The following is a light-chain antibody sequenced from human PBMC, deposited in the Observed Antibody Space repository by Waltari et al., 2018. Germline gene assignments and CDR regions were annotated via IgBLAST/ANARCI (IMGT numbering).Light chain of an antibody. CDR2: KAS. Sequence: DIQMTQSPSTLSASVGDRVTITCRASQNIASWVAWYQHKPGKAPNLLIYKASTLESGVPSRFSGSGSGTVFTLTISSLRPDDFATYYCQDLNDFPFTFGQGTKLEI. J-gene: IGKJ2*01. CDR1: QNIASW. CDR3: QDLNDFPFT. V-gene: IGKV1-5*03.